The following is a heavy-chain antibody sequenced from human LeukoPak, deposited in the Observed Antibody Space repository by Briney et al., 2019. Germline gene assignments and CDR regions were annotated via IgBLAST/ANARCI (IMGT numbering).Heavy chain of an antibody. Sequence: WVRQAPGKGLEWIGNIYDSGSTYYNASLQSRVTISIDTSKNQFSLRLSSVTAADTAMYYCAKSGGYGLIDYWGQGTLVTVSS. CDR2: IYDSGST. V-gene: IGHV4-39*01. CDR3: AKSGGYGLIDY. J-gene: IGHJ4*02. D-gene: IGHD1-26*01.